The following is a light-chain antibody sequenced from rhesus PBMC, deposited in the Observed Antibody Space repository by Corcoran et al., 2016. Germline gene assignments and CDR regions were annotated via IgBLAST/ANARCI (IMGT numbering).Light chain of an antibody. V-gene: IGLV2S7*01. CDR3: CSYTASSTFI. CDR1: SSDIGGSNY. J-gene: IGLJ1*01. Sequence: QSAPTQPPSVSGSPGQSVTISCTGTSSDIGGSNYVSWYQHHPGKAPQLMIYGVSNRASGVSDRFSGSKSGNTASLTISGLQAEDGADYYCCSYTASSTFIFGAGTRLTV. CDR2: GVS.